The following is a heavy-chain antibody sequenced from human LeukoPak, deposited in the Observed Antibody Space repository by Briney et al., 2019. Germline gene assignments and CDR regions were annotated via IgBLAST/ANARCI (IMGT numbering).Heavy chain of an antibody. J-gene: IGHJ4*02. V-gene: IGHV3-48*02. D-gene: IGHD3-16*01. CDR2: ISSSSTTI. CDR1: GFTLSSYG. Sequence: PGGSLRLSCAASGFTLSSYGMSWVRQAPGKGLEWVSYISSSSTTIYYSDSVKGRFTISRDNAKNSLYPQMNSLRDEDTAVYYCARPRTKYSYGYWGQGTLVTVSS. CDR3: ARPRTKYSYGY.